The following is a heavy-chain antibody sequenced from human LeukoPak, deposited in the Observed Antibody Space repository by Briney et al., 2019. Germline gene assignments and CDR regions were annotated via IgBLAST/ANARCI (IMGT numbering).Heavy chain of an antibody. CDR1: GGTFSSYA. V-gene: IGHV1-69*04. D-gene: IGHD4-17*01. CDR3: ARWDGDYRRLDY. CDR2: IIPIFGIA. Sequence: GASVKVSCKASGGTFSSYAISWVRQAPGQGLEWMGRIIPIFGIANYALKFQGRVTITADKSTSTAYMELSSLRSEDTAVYYCARWDGDYRRLDYWGQGTLVTVSS. J-gene: IGHJ4*02.